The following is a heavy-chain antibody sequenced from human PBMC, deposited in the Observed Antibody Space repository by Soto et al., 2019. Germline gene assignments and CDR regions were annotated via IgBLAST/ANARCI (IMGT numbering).Heavy chain of an antibody. CDR2: INPNGGGT. CDR3: ARDSSASATSYSFDN. CDR1: GYRFINHY. D-gene: IGHD6-25*01. J-gene: IGHJ4*02. Sequence: ASVKVSFKASGYRFINHYMHWVRQVPGVGLEWMGIINPNGGGTDYSQKFQGRVTMTRDTSANTVHMELSSLRSEDTGVYFCARDSSASATSYSFDNWGQGTLVTVSS. V-gene: IGHV1-46*01.